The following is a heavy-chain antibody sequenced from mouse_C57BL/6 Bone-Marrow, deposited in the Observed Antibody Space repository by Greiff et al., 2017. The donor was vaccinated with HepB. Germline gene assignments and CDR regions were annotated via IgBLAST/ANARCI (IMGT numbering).Heavy chain of an antibody. Sequence: QVQLKQPGAELVKPGASVKLSCKASGYTFTSYWMHWVKQRPGRGLEWIGRIDPNSGGTKYNEKFKSKATLTVDKPSSTAYMQLSSLTSEDSAVYYCARGITTVVVDPWFAYWGQGTLVTVSA. V-gene: IGHV1-72*01. CDR1: GYTFTSYW. D-gene: IGHD1-1*01. CDR3: ARGITTVVVDPWFAY. CDR2: IDPNSGGT. J-gene: IGHJ3*01.